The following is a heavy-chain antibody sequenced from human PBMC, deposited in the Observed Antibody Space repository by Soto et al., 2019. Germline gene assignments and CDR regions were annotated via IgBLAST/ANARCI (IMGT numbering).Heavy chain of an antibody. CDR3: TRGPRPISTGTGAY. V-gene: IGHV3-74*01. CDR2: IYNDGTYS. D-gene: IGHD3-10*01. J-gene: IGHJ4*02. CDR1: GFIFKVYW. Sequence: HPWGSLRLSCSASGFIFKVYWMHWFRQSPGKGLVWISRIYNDGTYSDYADSVRGRFTISRDNVNDTLYLQMNNLRAEDSGLYYCTRGPRPISTGTGAYWGQGTQVTVSS.